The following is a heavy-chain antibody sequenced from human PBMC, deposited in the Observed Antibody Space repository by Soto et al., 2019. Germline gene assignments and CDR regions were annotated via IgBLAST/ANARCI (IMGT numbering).Heavy chain of an antibody. Sequence: PSETLSLTCAVYGGSFSGYYWSWIRQPPGKGLEWIGEINHSGSTNYNPSLKSRVTISVDTSKNQFSLKLSPVTAADTAVYYCARGWSGGPIAYRGQGTLVTVSS. V-gene: IGHV4-34*01. CDR1: GGSFSGYY. J-gene: IGHJ4*02. D-gene: IGHD2-8*02. CDR2: INHSGST. CDR3: ARGWSGGPIAY.